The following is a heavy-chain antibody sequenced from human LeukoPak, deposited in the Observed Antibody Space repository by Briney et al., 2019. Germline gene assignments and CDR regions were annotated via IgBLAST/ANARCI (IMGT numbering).Heavy chain of an antibody. V-gene: IGHV1-18*01. CDR3: ARAWIAVAGPGTSDY. Sequence: GASVKVSCKXSGYTFISYGINWVRQAPGQGLEWMGRISPHNGNTNYAQKLQGRVTMTTDTSTSTAYMEVRSLRSDDTAVYYCARAWIAVAGPGTSDYWGQGTLVMVSS. CDR1: GYTFISYG. J-gene: IGHJ4*02. D-gene: IGHD6-19*01. CDR2: ISPHNGNT.